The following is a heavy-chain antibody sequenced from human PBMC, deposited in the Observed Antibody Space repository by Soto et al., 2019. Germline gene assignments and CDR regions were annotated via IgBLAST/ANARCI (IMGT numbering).Heavy chain of an antibody. D-gene: IGHD6-13*01. CDR3: ARLLGISAAGKEY. Sequence: LRLSCAACGITFSSYWMSWVRQAPGKGLEWVANIKQDGSEKYYVESVKVRFKISRDNAKNSLYLQMKSRRDEDTAVYYGARLLGISAAGKEYWGPG. CDR1: GITFSSYW. CDR2: IKQDGSEK. J-gene: IGHJ4*02. V-gene: IGHV3-7*01.